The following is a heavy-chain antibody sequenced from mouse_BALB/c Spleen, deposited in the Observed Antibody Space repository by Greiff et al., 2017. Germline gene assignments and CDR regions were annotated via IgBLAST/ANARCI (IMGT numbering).Heavy chain of an antibody. CDR1: GFTFSNYW. CDR2: IRLKSNNYAT. D-gene: IGHD2-1*01. J-gene: IGHJ3*01. Sequence: EVKVEESGGGLVQPGGSMKLSCVASGFTFSNYWMNWVRQSPEKGLEWVAEIRLKSNNYATHYAESVKGRFTISRDDSKSSVYLQMNNLRAEDTGIYYCTRLYGNYAWFAYWGQGTLVTVSA. CDR3: TRLYGNYAWFAY. V-gene: IGHV6-6*02.